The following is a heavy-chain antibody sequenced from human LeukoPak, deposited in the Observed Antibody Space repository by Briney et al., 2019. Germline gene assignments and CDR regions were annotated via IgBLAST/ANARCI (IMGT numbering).Heavy chain of an antibody. J-gene: IGHJ6*03. CDR2: IKSKTDGGTT. CDR3: ARRVVDYYDSSGYLYTYYYYMDV. Sequence: GGSLRLSCAASGFTFSNAWMSWVRQAPGKGLEWVGRIKSKTDGGTTDYAAPVKGRFTISRDDSKNTLYLQMNSLKTEDTAVYYCARRVVDYYDSSGYLYTYYYYMDVWGKGTTVTVSS. D-gene: IGHD3-22*01. V-gene: IGHV3-15*01. CDR1: GFTFSNAW.